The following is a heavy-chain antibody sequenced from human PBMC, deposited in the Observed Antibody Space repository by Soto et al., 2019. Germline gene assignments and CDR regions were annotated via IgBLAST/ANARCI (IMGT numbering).Heavy chain of an antibody. CDR3: AKDYYDSSGYYYVGSAAFDI. CDR2: ISGSGGST. D-gene: IGHD3-22*01. CDR1: GFTFSSYA. J-gene: IGHJ3*02. V-gene: IGHV3-23*01. Sequence: GGSLRLSCAASGFTFSSYAMSWVRQAPGKGLEWVSAISGSGGSTYYADSVKGRFTISRDNSKNTLYLQMNSLRAEDTAVYYWAKDYYDSSGYYYVGSAAFDIWGQGTMVTVSS.